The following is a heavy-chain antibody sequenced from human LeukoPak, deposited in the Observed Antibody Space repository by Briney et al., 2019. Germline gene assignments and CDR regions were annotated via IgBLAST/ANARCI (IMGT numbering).Heavy chain of an antibody. J-gene: IGHJ5*02. CDR2: IYYSGST. CDR3: ARHAGEAGSWWFDP. CDR1: GDSMSSSHYC. V-gene: IGHV4-39*01. Sequence: SETLSLTCTVSGDSMSSSHYCWGWIRQPPGKGLEWIGSIYYSGSTYYNPPLKSRVTMSVDTSKKQFSLKLSSVTAADTAVYYRARHAGEAGSWWFDPLGQGTLVTVSS. D-gene: IGHD3-10*01.